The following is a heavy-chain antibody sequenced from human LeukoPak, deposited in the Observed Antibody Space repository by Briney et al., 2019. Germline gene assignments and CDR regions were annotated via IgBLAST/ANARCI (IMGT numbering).Heavy chain of an antibody. CDR2: IRSKAYGGTT. Sequence: GGSLRLSCTASGFTFGDYAMSWVRQAPGKGLEWVGFIRSKAYGGTTEYAASVKGRFTISRDDSKSIACLQMNSLKTEDTAVYYCTTDWAPTRTSGRPFDYWGQGTLVTVSS. D-gene: IGHD3-10*01. J-gene: IGHJ4*02. CDR3: TTDWAPTRTSGRPFDY. V-gene: IGHV3-49*04. CDR1: GFTFGDYA.